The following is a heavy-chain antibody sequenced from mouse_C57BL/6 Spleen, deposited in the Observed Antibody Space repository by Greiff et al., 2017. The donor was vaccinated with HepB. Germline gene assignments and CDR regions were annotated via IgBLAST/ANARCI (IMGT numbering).Heavy chain of an antibody. CDR2: IYPRAGSN. Sequence: QVQLQQSGPELVKPGASVKLSCKASGYTFTSYDINWVKQRPGQGLGWIGWIYPRAGSNKYNEKFKGKATLTVDTSSSTAYMELHSLTSEDSAVYFCARSTMVTTPYAMDYWGQGTSVTVSS. CDR1: GYTFTSYD. D-gene: IGHD2-2*01. J-gene: IGHJ4*01. V-gene: IGHV1-85*01. CDR3: ARSTMVTTPYAMDY.